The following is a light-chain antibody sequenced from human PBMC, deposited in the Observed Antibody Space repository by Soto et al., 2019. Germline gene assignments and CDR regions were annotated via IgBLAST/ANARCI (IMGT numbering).Light chain of an antibody. CDR1: SSDVGGYNY. CDR2: DVS. Sequence: QSALTQPRSVSGSPGQLITISCTGTSSDVGGYNYVSWYRQHPGKAPKLMIYDVSKRPSGVPDRFSGSKSGNTASLTISGLQAEDEADYYCCSYAGSYTHYVFGTGTKVTVL. J-gene: IGLJ1*01. CDR3: CSYAGSYTHYV. V-gene: IGLV2-11*01.